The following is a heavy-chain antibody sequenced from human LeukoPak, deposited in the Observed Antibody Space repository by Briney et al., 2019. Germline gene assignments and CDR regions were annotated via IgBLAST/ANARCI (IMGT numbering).Heavy chain of an antibody. CDR1: GSTFSSYW. Sequence: GGSLRLSCAASGSTFSSYWMHWVRQAPGKGLVWVSRINSDGSSTSYADSVKGRFTISRDNAKNTLYLQMNSLRAEDTAVYYCARGPGYNYYYYMDVWGKGTTVTVSS. J-gene: IGHJ6*03. CDR3: ARGPGYNYYYYMDV. V-gene: IGHV3-74*01. CDR2: INSDGSST.